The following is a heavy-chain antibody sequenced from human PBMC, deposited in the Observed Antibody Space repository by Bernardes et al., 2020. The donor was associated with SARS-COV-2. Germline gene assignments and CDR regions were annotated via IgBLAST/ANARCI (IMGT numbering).Heavy chain of an antibody. Sequence: SMALGRTCTVSGGSLRSSYWSWIRQPAGPGLAWIGRLYTSGRTNYNPSLKSRVTMSVDTSKNQFSLKLSSVTAADTAVYYCARDQYDFWSGYYPYYYYYYMDVWGKGTTVTVSS. CDR3: ARDQYDFWSGYYPYYYYYYMDV. D-gene: IGHD3-3*01. CDR1: GGSLRSSY. V-gene: IGHV4-4*07. J-gene: IGHJ6*03. CDR2: LYTSGRT.